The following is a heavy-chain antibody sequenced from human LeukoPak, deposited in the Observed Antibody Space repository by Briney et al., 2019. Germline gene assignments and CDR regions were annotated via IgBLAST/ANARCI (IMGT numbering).Heavy chain of an antibody. V-gene: IGHV1-69*04. J-gene: IGHJ6*02. D-gene: IGHD2-2*01. CDR2: IIPILGIA. CDR3: ARDRSRHCSSTSCYGFYYYGMDV. Sequence: VASVKVSRKASGGTFSSYAISWVRQAPGQGLEWMGRIIPILGIANYAQKFQGRVTITADKSTSTAYMELSSLRSEDTAVYCCARDRSRHCSSTSCYGFYYYGMDVWGQGTTVTVSS. CDR1: GGTFSSYA.